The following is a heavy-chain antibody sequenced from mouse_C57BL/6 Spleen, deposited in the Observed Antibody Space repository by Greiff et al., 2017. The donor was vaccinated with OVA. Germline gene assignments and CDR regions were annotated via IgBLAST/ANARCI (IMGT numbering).Heavy chain of an antibody. Sequence: VQLQQSGPVLVKPGASVKMSCKASGYTFTDYYMNWVKQSHGKSLEWIGVINPYNGGTSYNQKFKGTATLTVDKSSSTAYMELNSLTSEDSAVYYCARRQEITTGYYYAMDYWGQGTSVTVSS. V-gene: IGHV1-19*01. J-gene: IGHJ4*01. CDR2: INPYNGGT. D-gene: IGHD2-4*01. CDR1: GYTFTDYY. CDR3: ARRQEITTGYYYAMDY.